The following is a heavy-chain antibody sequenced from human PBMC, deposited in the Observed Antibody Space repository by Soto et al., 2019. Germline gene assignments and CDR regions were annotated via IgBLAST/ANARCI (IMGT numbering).Heavy chain of an antibody. CDR2: IWLDGSKK. D-gene: IGHD5-18*01. V-gene: IGHV3-33*01. J-gene: IGHJ4*02. CDR3: ARDSIDSSYYLDY. CDR1: GFTFNRYG. Sequence: QVQLVESGGGVVQPGRSLRLSCAASGFTFNRYGMHWVRQAPGKGLEWVAVIWLDGSKKYYGDSVKGRFTISRDNSKNTLYLQMDRLRAEDTAVYYCARDSIDSSYYLDYWGQGTLVTVSS.